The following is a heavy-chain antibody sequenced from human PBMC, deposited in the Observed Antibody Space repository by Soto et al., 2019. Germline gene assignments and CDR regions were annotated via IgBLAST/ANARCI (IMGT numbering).Heavy chain of an antibody. Sequence: QVQLVESGGGVVQPGRSLRLSCAASGFTFSSYGMHWVRQAPGKGLEWVAVISYDGSNKYYADSVKGRFTISRDNSKNTLYLQMNSLRAEDTAVYYCAKDRAAAGLPELDYWGQGTLVTVSS. J-gene: IGHJ4*02. V-gene: IGHV3-30*18. CDR3: AKDRAAAGLPELDY. D-gene: IGHD6-13*01. CDR1: GFTFSSYG. CDR2: ISYDGSNK.